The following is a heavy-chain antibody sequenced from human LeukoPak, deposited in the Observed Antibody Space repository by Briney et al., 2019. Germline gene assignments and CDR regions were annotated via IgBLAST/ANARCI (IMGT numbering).Heavy chain of an antibody. CDR3: ARVISSGARDGFVI. CDR1: GGSISSSY. CDR2: IYYSGRY. J-gene: IGHJ3*02. D-gene: IGHD3-10*01. Sequence: KPSETLSLTCTVSGGSISSSYWSWIRQPPGKGLEWIAYIYYSGRYSYTPSLKSRVSISMDTSKRQFSLKLTSVTAADTAVYYCARVISSGARDGFVIWGQGTMVTVSS. V-gene: IGHV4-59*01.